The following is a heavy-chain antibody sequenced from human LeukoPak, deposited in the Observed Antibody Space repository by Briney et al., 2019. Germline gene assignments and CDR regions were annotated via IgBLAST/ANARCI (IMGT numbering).Heavy chain of an antibody. CDR1: GFTFSSYG. D-gene: IGHD6-13*01. Sequence: GGSLRLSCAASGFTFSSYGMHWVRQAPGKGLEWVAVIWYDGSNKYYADSVKGRFTISRDNSKNTLYLQMNRLRAEDTAVYYCARTANFAAGYYIDYWGQGTLVTVSS. J-gene: IGHJ4*02. V-gene: IGHV3-33*01. CDR3: ARTANFAAGYYIDY. CDR2: IWYDGSNK.